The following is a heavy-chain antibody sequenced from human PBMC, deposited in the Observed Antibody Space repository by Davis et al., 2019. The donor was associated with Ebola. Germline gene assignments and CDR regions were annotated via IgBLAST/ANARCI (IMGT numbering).Heavy chain of an antibody. D-gene: IGHD6-13*01. Sequence: GGSLRLSCAASGFTFSSHWMSWVRQAPGKGLEWVANIKQDGSEKYYVDSVKGRFTISRDNAKNSLYLQMNSLRAEDTAVYYCAKRGRIAAAGLDYWGQGTLVTVSS. CDR2: IKQDGSEK. CDR1: GFTFSSHW. CDR3: AKRGRIAAAGLDY. J-gene: IGHJ4*02. V-gene: IGHV3-7*03.